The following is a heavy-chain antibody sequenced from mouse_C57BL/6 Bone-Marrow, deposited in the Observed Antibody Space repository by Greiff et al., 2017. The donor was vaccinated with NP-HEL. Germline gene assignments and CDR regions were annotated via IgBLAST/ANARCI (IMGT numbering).Heavy chain of an antibody. CDR2: IYPGSGST. D-gene: IGHD1-1*02. V-gene: IGHV1-55*01. CDR1: GYTFTSYW. CDR3: ARQDHGSHWYFDV. Sequence: VQLQQPGAELVKPGASVKMSCKASGYTFTSYWITWVKQRPGQGLEWIGDIYPGSGSTNYNEKFKSKATLTVDTSSSTAYMQLSSLTSEDSAVYYWARQDHGSHWYFDVWGTGTTVTVSS. J-gene: IGHJ1*03.